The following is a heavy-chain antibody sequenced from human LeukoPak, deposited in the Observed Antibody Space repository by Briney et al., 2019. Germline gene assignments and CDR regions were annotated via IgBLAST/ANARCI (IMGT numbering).Heavy chain of an antibody. D-gene: IGHD3-9*01. V-gene: IGHV3-23*01. CDR3: TTATIFPTHFRDYYYYMDV. J-gene: IGHJ6*03. Sequence: GGSLRLSCAASGFTFNTYAMSWVRQAPGKGLEWVSGIRGSGGSTYYADSVMGRFTISRDNSKNTVYLQMNSLKTEDTAVYYCTTATIFPTHFRDYYYYMDVWGKGTTVTVSS. CDR1: GFTFNTYA. CDR2: IRGSGGST.